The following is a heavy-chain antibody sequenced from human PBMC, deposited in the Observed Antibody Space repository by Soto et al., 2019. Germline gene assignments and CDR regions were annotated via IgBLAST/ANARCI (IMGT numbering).Heavy chain of an antibody. J-gene: IGHJ6*02. CDR1: GGSFRTYA. D-gene: IGHD3-16*01. CDR3: ATSRGFYAAMDV. V-gene: IGHV1-69*01. CDR2: IMAVFGTA. Sequence: QVQLGQSGSEVKKPGSSVKVSCKSSGGSFRTYAISWVRQAPGQGLEWMGGIMAVFGTATYTQSFQGRVTITADESTSTSYMELSGLKSGDTAIYYCATSRGFYAAMDVWGQGTTVTFSS.